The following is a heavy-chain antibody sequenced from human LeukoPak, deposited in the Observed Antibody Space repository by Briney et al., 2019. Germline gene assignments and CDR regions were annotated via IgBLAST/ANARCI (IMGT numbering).Heavy chain of an antibody. D-gene: IGHD6-6*01. CDR2: MNPNSGNT. CDR3: ARERAIAARPWGLGY. CDR1: GYTFTSYD. Sequence: ASVKVSCKASGYTFTSYDINWVRQATGQGLEWMGWMNPNSGNTGYAQKFQGRVTMTRNTSISTAYMELSSLRSEDTAVYYCARERAIAARPWGLGYWGQRTLVTVSS. J-gene: IGHJ4*02. V-gene: IGHV1-8*01.